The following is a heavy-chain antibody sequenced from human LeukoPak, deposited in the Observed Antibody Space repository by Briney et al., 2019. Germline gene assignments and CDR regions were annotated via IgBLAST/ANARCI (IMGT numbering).Heavy chain of an antibody. V-gene: IGHV3-23*01. D-gene: IGHD4-23*01. CDR1: GFTFSSYA. CDR2: ISGSGGST. J-gene: IGHJ5*02. Sequence: GGSLRLSCAASGFTFSSYAMSWVRQAPGKGLEWVSAISGSGGSTYYADSVKGRFTISRDNSKNTLYLQMSSLRAEDTAVYYCAKDSLRGGFLSWFDPWGQGTLVTVSS. CDR3: AKDSLRGGFLSWFDP.